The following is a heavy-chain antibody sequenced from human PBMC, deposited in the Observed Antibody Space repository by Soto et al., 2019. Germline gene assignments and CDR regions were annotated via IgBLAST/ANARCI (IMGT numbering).Heavy chain of an antibody. D-gene: IGHD6-13*01. CDR2: INYSGST. Sequence: QVQLQESGPGLVKPSETLSLNCTVSGGSISTYYWSWIRQPPGKGLEWIGYINYSGSTNYNPSLKSRVTISVDTSKNQFSLKLSSVTAAGAAVYYCARDLSSTWYFDYWGQGTLVTVSS. CDR3: ARDLSSTWYFDY. V-gene: IGHV4-59*01. CDR1: GGSISTYY. J-gene: IGHJ4*02.